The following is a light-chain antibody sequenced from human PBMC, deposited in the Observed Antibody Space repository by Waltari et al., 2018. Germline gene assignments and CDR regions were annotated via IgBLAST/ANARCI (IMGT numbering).Light chain of an antibody. CDR2: GSS. J-gene: IGKJ4*01. Sequence: DIQMTRSPSSLSASVGDTVTITCRASQGVNNFLVWLQQRPGKAPKSLIYGSSTLQSGVPSRFSGSGYGTDFTLTISSLQPEDIATYYCQQHADYPLTFGGGTRVEIK. CDR3: QQHADYPLT. CDR1: QGVNNF. V-gene: IGKV1-16*01.